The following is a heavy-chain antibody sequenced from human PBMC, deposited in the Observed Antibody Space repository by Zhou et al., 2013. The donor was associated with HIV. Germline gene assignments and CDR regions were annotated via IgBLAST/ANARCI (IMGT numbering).Heavy chain of an antibody. J-gene: IGHJ5*02. Sequence: QVQLVQSGAEVKKPGASVKVSCKASGYTFTGYYMHWVRQAPGQGLEWMGWISAYNGNTNYAQKLQGRVTMTTDTSTSTAYMELRSLRSDDTAVYYCARATVRPGYCSGGSCYSNWFDPWGQGTLVTVSS. CDR1: GYTFTGYY. D-gene: IGHD2-15*01. V-gene: IGHV1-18*04. CDR2: ISAYNGNT. CDR3: ARATVRPGYCSGGSCYSNWFDP.